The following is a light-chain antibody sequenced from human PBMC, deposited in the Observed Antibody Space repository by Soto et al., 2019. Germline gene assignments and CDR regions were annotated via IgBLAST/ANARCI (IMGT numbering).Light chain of an antibody. J-gene: IGKJ4*01. V-gene: IGKV1-27*01. CDR1: QHIMND. CDR3: HKYNSLPPT. Sequence: FQLAQSPSSLSPSVGDRVTITCRASQHIMNDLAWYQQKPGKPPRLLISAASTLQSGVPSRFSASGFGTEFTLTISSLQPEDAATYYCHKYNSLPPTFGGGTKVDIK. CDR2: AAS.